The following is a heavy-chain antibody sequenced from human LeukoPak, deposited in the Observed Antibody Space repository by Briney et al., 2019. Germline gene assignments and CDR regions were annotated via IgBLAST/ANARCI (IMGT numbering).Heavy chain of an antibody. CDR2: ISYDGSNK. V-gene: IGHV3-30-3*01. CDR3: ARELITMIVVVIHDAFDI. Sequence: HPGGSLRLSCAASGFTFSSYAMHWVRQAPGKGLEWLAVISYDGSNKYYADSVKGRFTISRDNSKNTLYLQMNSLRAEDTAVYYCARELITMIVVVIHDAFDIWGQGTMVTVSS. J-gene: IGHJ3*02. D-gene: IGHD3-22*01. CDR1: GFTFSSYA.